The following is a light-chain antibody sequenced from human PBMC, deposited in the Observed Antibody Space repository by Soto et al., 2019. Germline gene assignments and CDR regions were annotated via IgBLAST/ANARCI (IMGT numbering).Light chain of an antibody. Sequence: EIVLTQSPRTLSLSPGESATLSCTASQSVRSNSLAWYQQKHDQAPRLLMFGASGRATGTPPRFSGRGSGTDFTLTISRLEPEDFAVYYCQQYGTSPLTFGGGTKVDI. CDR1: QSVRSNS. CDR2: GAS. CDR3: QQYGTSPLT. V-gene: IGKV3-20*01. J-gene: IGKJ4*01.